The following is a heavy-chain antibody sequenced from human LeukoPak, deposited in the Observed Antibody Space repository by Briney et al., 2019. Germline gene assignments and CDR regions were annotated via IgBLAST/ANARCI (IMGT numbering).Heavy chain of an antibody. CDR3: ARHSSSWYSVGY. J-gene: IGHJ4*02. D-gene: IGHD6-13*01. V-gene: IGHV4-59*08. CDR2: IYYSGST. CDR1: GGSISSYY. Sequence: SETLSLTCTVSGGSISSYYWSWIRQPPGKGLEWIGYIYYSGSTNYNPSLKSRVTISVDTSKNQFSLKLSSVTAADTAVYYCARHSSSWYSVGYWGQGTLVTVSS.